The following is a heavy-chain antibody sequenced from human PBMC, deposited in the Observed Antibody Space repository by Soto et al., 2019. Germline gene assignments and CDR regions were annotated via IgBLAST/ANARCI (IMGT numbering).Heavy chain of an antibody. V-gene: IGHV3-64D*06. Sequence: EVQLVESGGGLVQPGGSLRLSCSASGFIFSESTIYWVRQVPGKGLEAISAVSTSGRSTYYADSVKDRFTISRDISNNTLFLQMGSLRPEDTAIYYCVKQAHGLDGVAFDYWGQGTQVTVAS. CDR1: GFIFSEST. D-gene: IGHD2-15*01. CDR3: VKQAHGLDGVAFDY. J-gene: IGHJ4*02. CDR2: VSTSGRST.